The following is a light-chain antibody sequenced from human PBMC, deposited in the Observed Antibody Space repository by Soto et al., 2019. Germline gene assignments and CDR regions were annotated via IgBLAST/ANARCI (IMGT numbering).Light chain of an antibody. CDR1: QSVSSSS. Sequence: EIVLTQSPGTLSLSPGERATLSCRASQSVSSSSLAWYQQKRGQAPRLLIHDASSRATGIPDRFSGSGSGTEFTLTISGLQSEDFALYYCQQYNNWPQTFGQGTKVDIK. V-gene: IGKV3-20*01. CDR2: DAS. J-gene: IGKJ1*01. CDR3: QQYNNWPQT.